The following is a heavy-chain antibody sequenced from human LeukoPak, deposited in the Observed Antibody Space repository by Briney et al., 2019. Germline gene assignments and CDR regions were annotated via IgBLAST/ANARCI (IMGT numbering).Heavy chain of an antibody. CDR2: INQDGSDK. CDR1: GFSLSNYW. J-gene: IGHJ6*02. D-gene: IGHD3-10*01. Sequence: SGGSLRLSCAASGFSLSNYWMSWVRQAPGKGLEWVANINQDGSDKYYVDSVMGRFTISKDNAKNSVYLQMNSLRPEDTAMYYCAWYGVTHGLDVWGQGTTVTVSS. CDR3: AWYGVTHGLDV. V-gene: IGHV3-7*01.